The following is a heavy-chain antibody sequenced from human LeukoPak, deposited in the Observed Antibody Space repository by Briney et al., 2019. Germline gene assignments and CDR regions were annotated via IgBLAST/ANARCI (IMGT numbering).Heavy chain of an antibody. CDR1: GGSISSFY. Sequence: KPSETLSLTCTVSGGSISSFYWSWIRQPPGKGLEWIGYIYYSGSTNYNPSLKSRVTISVDTSKNQFSLKLSSVTAADTAVYYCAGGSSGYYYSWFDPWGQGTLVTVSS. D-gene: IGHD3-22*01. CDR2: IYYSGST. CDR3: AGGSSGYYYSWFDP. V-gene: IGHV4-59*01. J-gene: IGHJ5*02.